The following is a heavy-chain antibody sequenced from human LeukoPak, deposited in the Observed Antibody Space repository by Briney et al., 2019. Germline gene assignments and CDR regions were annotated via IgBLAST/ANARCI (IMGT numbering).Heavy chain of an antibody. Sequence: SGMSLRLSCAASGSTFDDYAMHWVRQAPGKGLEWVSGISWNSGSIGYADSVKGRFTISRDNAKNSLYLQMNSLRAEDMALYYCAKGGKKYYYDSSGYSDYCGQGTLVTVSS. CDR2: ISWNSGSI. V-gene: IGHV3-9*03. D-gene: IGHD3-22*01. J-gene: IGHJ4*02. CDR3: AKGGKKYYYDSSGYSDY. CDR1: GSTFDDYA.